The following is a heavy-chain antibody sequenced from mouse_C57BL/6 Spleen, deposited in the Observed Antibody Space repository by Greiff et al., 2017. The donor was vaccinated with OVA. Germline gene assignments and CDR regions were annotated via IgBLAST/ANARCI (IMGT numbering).Heavy chain of an antibody. CDR2: IYPSDSET. J-gene: IGHJ2*01. CDR3: ARGGYYPDY. Sequence: VQLQQPGAELVRPGSSVKLSCKASGYTFTSYWMDWVKQRPGQGLEWIGNIYPSDSETHYNQKFKDKATLTVDKSSSTAYMQLSSLTSEDSAVYYCARGGYYPDYWGQGTTLTVSS. CDR1: GYTFTSYW. D-gene: IGHD2-3*01. V-gene: IGHV1-61*01.